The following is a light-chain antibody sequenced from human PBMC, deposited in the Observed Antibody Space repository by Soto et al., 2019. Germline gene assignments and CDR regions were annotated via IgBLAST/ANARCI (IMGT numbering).Light chain of an antibody. V-gene: IGKV1-5*03. J-gene: IGKJ2*01. CDR2: EAS. CDR1: QNIGSR. Sequence: DIQMTQSPSTLSVSVGDRVTITCRASQNIGSRLAWYQQKLGKAPKLLIYEASTLDTGVPSRFSGSGSGTEFTLTISGLQPDDFATYFCQQYNSYNTFGQGTKLEIE. CDR3: QQYNSYNT.